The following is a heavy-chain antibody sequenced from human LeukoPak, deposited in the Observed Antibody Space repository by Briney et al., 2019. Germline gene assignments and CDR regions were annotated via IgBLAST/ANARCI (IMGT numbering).Heavy chain of an antibody. CDR1: GFTVSSNY. J-gene: IGHJ4*02. CDR3: AKEGKTRTWNYSQAKPVY. Sequence: GGSLRLSCAASGFTVSSNYMTWVRQAPGKGLEWVSVIYKNAITYYADSVKGRFTISRDNSKNTLYLQMSSLRADDTAVYYCAKEGKTRTWNYSQAKPVYWGQGTLVTVSS. D-gene: IGHD1-7*01. CDR2: IYKNAIT. V-gene: IGHV3-53*01.